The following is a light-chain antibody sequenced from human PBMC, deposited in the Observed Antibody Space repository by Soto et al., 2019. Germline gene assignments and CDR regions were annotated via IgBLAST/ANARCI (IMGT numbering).Light chain of an antibody. CDR1: QSVRSN. CDR2: GAS. J-gene: IGKJ5*01. V-gene: IGKV3-15*01. CDR3: QQYNNWPPIT. Sequence: EVVMTQSSATLSLSPGGRLTLSYRFCQSVRSNLAWYQQKPGQSPRLLIYGASTRATGIPARFSGSGSGTEFTLTISSLQSEDFAVYYCQQYNNWPPITFGQGTRLEI.